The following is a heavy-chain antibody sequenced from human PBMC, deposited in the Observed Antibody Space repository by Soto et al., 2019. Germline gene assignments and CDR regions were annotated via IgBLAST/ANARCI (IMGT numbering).Heavy chain of an antibody. CDR2: IYHTGNA. J-gene: IGHJ5*02. V-gene: IGHV4-39*01. Sequence: PSETLSLTCGVSGDSISNSRFYWAWIRPPPGEGLEWIGSIYHTGNAYYNPSLKSRVTISVDTSKNQFSLKVTSVTAADTALYYCARDYFDSSDYTTNWFDPWGQGTLVTVSS. CDR3: ARDYFDSSDYTTNWFDP. CDR1: GDSISNSRFY. D-gene: IGHD3-22*01.